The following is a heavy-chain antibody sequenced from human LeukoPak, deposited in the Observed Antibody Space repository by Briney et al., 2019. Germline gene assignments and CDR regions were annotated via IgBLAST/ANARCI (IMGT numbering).Heavy chain of an antibody. CDR1: GFTFSSYS. CDR2: IKQDGSEK. V-gene: IGHV3-7*01. Sequence: GGSLRLSCAASGFTFSSYSMNWVRQAPGKGLEWVANIKQDGSEKYYVDSVKGRFTISRDNAKNSLYLQMNSLRAEDTAVYYCAREHYDFWSGFPFVDVWGKGTTVTVSS. CDR3: AREHYDFWSGFPFVDV. D-gene: IGHD3-3*01. J-gene: IGHJ6*04.